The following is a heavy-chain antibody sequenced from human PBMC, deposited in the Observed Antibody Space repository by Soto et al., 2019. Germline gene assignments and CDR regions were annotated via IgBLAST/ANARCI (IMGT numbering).Heavy chain of an antibody. Sequence: GGSLRLSCAASGFSFSSYGMHWVRQAPGKGLDWVASIWYDGNNKYYADSVKGRFTISRDNFKNTLYLHMNSLRAEDTAVYYCARDPRYCSTSSCFTYNWFDPSGQGTLVTVSS. D-gene: IGHD2-2*02. CDR3: ARDPRYCSTSSCFTYNWFDP. V-gene: IGHV3-33*01. CDR1: GFSFSSYG. CDR2: IWYDGNNK. J-gene: IGHJ5*02.